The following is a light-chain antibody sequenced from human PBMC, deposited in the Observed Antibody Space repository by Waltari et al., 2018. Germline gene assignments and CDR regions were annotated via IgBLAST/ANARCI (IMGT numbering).Light chain of an antibody. Sequence: SALTQPASGSGPPGRAIPTSCTGTRSAMGVYNLFPGYQHHPGRAPNVVIIGVSNRPAWVSNRFSGSKSGNTASLTISGLQPEDEADYYYSSYTSSSTFVIFGGGTKLTVL. CDR1: RSAMGVYNL. V-gene: IGLV2-14*03. CDR3: SSYTSSSTFVI. J-gene: IGLJ2*01. CDR2: GVS.